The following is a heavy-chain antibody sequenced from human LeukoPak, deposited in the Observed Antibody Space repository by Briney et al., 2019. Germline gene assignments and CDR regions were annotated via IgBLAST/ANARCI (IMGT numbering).Heavy chain of an antibody. CDR1: GGSFSRYH. J-gene: IGHJ4*02. CDR2: INDSGSF. D-gene: IGHD3-10*01. V-gene: IGHV4-34*01. Sequence: SETLSLTCAVYGGSFSRYHWSWIRQPPGKGLEWIGEINDSGSFSYNPSLESRVTISVDTSKNQFSLRLTSVTAADTAVYYCARGVDYYGVWGQGTLVTVSS. CDR3: ARGVDYYGV.